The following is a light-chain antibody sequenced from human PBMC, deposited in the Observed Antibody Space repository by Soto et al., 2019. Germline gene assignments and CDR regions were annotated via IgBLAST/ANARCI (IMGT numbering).Light chain of an antibody. J-gene: IGKJ1*01. CDR3: QQYGNSPWT. CDR2: GAS. CDR1: QSAFSTY. Sequence: EIVLTQSPGTLSLSPGERATLSCRASQSAFSTYLVWYQQKPGQAPRLLIYGASSRATGIPDRFSGSGSGTDFTLTISRLEPEDFAVYYCQQYGNSPWTLGQGTKVEIK. V-gene: IGKV3-20*01.